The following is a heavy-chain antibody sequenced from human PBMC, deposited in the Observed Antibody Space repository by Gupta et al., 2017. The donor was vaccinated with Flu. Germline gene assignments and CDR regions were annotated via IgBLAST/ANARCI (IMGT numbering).Heavy chain of an antibody. CDR2: INPNSGGT. J-gene: IGHJ4*02. CDR3: ARVVGAVAAAGTLDY. CDR1: GSTFTGYY. Sequence: QVQLVQSGAEVKKPGASVKVSCKASGSTFTGYYMHWVRQAPGQGLEWMGWINPNSGGTNYAQKFQGRVTMTRDTSISTAYMELSRLRSDDTAVYYCARVVGAVAAAGTLDYWGQGTLVTVSS. D-gene: IGHD6-13*01. V-gene: IGHV1-2*02.